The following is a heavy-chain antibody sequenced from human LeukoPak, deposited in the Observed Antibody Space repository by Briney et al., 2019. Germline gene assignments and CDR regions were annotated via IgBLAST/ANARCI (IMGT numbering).Heavy chain of an antibody. CDR1: GYTFTSYG. D-gene: IGHD2-2*01. Sequence: ASVKVSCKASGYTFTSYGISWVRQAPGQGLEWMGWISAYNGNTNYAQKLQGRVTMTTDTSTSTAYMEPRSLRSDDTAVYYCARDPLGYCSSTSCYPFDYWGQGTLVTVSS. J-gene: IGHJ4*02. CDR2: ISAYNGNT. V-gene: IGHV1-18*01. CDR3: ARDPLGYCSSTSCYPFDY.